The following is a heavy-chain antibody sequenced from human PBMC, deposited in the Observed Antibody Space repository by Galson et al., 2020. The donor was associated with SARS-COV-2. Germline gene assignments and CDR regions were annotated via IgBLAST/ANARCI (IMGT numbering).Heavy chain of an antibody. CDR3: ARDGGYSGYHYFDY. V-gene: IGHV3-33*01. D-gene: IGHD5-12*01. J-gene: IGHJ4*02. Sequence: QLGESLKISCAASGFTFSSYGMHWVRQAPGKGLEWVAVIWYDGSNKYYADSVKGRFTISRDNSKNTLYLQMNSLRAEDTAVYYCARDGGYSGYHYFDYWGQGTLVTVSS. CDR1: GFTFSSYG. CDR2: IWYDGSNK.